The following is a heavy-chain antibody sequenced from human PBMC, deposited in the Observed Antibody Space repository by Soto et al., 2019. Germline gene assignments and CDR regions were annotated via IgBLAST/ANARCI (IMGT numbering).Heavy chain of an antibody. CDR2: IYPGDSDT. V-gene: IGHV5-51*01. J-gene: IGHJ1*01. Sequence: PGESLKISCKGSGYSFTSYWIGWVRQMPGKGLEWMGIIYPGDSDTRYSPSFQGQVTISADKSISTAYLQWSSLKASDTAMYYCAGGPPLPYDSSGYYYPPEYFQHWGQGTLVTVSS. D-gene: IGHD3-22*01. CDR3: AGGPPLPYDSSGYYYPPEYFQH. CDR1: GYSFTSYW.